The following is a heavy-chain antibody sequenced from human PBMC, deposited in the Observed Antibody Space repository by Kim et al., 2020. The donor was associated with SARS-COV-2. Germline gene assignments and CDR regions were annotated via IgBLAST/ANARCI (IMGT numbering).Heavy chain of an antibody. CDR2: ISSSSSYI. CDR1: GFTFSSYS. D-gene: IGHD1-26*01. J-gene: IGHJ4*02. V-gene: IGHV3-21*01. CDR3: AGGPTIIVGDEELFHFDY. Sequence: GGSLRLSCAASGFTFSSYSMNWVRQAPGKGLEWVSSISSSSSYIYYADSVKGRFTISRDNAKNSLYLQMNSLRAEDTAVYYCAGGPTIIVGDEELFHFDYWGQRTLVTVSS.